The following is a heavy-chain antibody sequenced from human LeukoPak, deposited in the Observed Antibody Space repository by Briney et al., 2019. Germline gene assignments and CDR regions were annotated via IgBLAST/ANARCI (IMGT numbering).Heavy chain of an antibody. CDR2: INPNSGGT. J-gene: IGHJ4*02. CDR3: PRVHCTHGVCYLFDF. D-gene: IGHD2-8*01. V-gene: IGHV1-2*06. Sequence: PGASVKVSCKASGYTFTGYYMHWVRQAHGQGLEWMGRINPNSGGTNYAQKFQGRVTMTRDTSISTAYKELSRLRSDDTTVYYCPRVHCTHGVCYLFDFWGQRTLVTVSS. CDR1: GYTFTGYY.